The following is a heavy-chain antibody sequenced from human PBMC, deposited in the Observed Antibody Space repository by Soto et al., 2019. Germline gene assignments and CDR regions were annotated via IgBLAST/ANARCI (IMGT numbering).Heavy chain of an antibody. CDR1: GYTFTSYA. CDR3: ARVKRELTSYYYYYYMDV. V-gene: IGHV1-3*01. CDR2: INAGNGNT. Sequence: ASVKVSCKASGYTFTSYAMHWVRQAPGQRLEWMGWINAGNGNTKYSQKFQGRVTITRDTSASTAYMELSSLRSEDTAVYYCARVKRELTSYYYYYYMDVWGKGTTVTVSS. J-gene: IGHJ6*03. D-gene: IGHD3-10*01.